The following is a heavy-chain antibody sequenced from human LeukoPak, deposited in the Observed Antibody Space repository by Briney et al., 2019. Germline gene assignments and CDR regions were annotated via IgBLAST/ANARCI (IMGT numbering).Heavy chain of an antibody. D-gene: IGHD4-17*01. J-gene: IGHJ6*02. Sequence: PSETLSFTCTVSGGSISSGDYYWSWIRQPPGKGLEWIGYIYYSGSTYYNPSLKSRVTISVDTSKNQFSLKLSSVTAADTAVYYCASGDYVGFGDYYYYGMDVWGQGTTVTVSS. CDR1: GGSISSGDYY. V-gene: IGHV4-30-4*01. CDR3: ASGDYVGFGDYYYYGMDV. CDR2: IYYSGST.